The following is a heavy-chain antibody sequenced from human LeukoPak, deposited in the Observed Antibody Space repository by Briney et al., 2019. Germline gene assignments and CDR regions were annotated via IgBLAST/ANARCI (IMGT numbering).Heavy chain of an antibody. CDR3: ARDLGDRPWWLRLGPTTAGYGMDV. V-gene: IGHV3-30-3*01. D-gene: IGHD5-12*01. Sequence: PGRSLRLSCAASGFTFSSYAMHWVRQAPGKGLEWVAVISYDGSNKYYADSVKGRFTISRDNSKNTLYLQMNSLRAEDTAVYYCARDLGDRPWWLRLGPTTAGYGMDVWGQGTTVTVSS. CDR2: ISYDGSNK. CDR1: GFTFSSYA. J-gene: IGHJ6*02.